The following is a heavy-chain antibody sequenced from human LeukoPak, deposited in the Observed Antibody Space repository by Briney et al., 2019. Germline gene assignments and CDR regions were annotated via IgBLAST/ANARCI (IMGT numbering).Heavy chain of an antibody. V-gene: IGHV3-30*04. CDR2: ISYDGSNK. CDR1: GFTFNSYA. Sequence: PGGSLRLSCAASGFTFNSYAMHWVRQAPGKGLEWVAVISYDGSNKYYADSVKGRFTISRDNSKNTLYLQMNSLRAEDTAVYYCARDGLFNSGPEETGGFDYWGQGTLVTVSS. J-gene: IGHJ4*02. D-gene: IGHD6-19*01. CDR3: ARDGLFNSGPEETGGFDY.